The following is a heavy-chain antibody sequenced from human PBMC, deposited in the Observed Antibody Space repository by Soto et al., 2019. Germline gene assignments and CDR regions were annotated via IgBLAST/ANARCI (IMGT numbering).Heavy chain of an antibody. J-gene: IGHJ6*02. D-gene: IGHD2-15*01. CDR1: GFTFSSYA. V-gene: IGHV3-23*01. CDR2: ISGSGGST. Sequence: SGGSLRLSCAASGFTFSSYAMSWVRQAPGKGLEWVSAISGSGGSTYYADSVKGRFTISRDNSKNTLYLQMNSLRAEDTAVYYCAKTSRVGYCSGGSCYRGGMDVWGQGTTVTVSS. CDR3: AKTSRVGYCSGGSCYRGGMDV.